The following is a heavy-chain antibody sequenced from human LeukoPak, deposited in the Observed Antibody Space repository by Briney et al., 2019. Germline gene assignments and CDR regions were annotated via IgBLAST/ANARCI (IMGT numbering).Heavy chain of an antibody. CDR3: ARLGAAAGAPTVDY. CDR2: IYYSGST. Sequence: SETLSLTCTVSGGSISSYYWSWIRQPPGKGLEWIGYIYYSGSTNYNPSLKSRVTISVNTSKNQFSLKLSSVTAADTAVYYCARLGAAAGAPTVDYWGQGTLVTVSS. J-gene: IGHJ4*02. V-gene: IGHV4-59*12. D-gene: IGHD6-13*01. CDR1: GGSISSYY.